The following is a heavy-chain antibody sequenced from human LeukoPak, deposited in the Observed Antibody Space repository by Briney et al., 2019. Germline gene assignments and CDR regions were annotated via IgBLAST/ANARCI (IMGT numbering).Heavy chain of an antibody. CDR3: ARPPRIMITFGGVIEFHDAFDI. CDR1: GFTFSSYW. Sequence: GGSLRLSCAASGFTFSSYWMHWVRQAPGKGLVWVSRINSDGSSTSYADSVKGRFTISRDNAKNTLYLQMNSLRAEDTAVYYCARPPRIMITFGGVIEFHDAFDIWGQGTMVSVSS. V-gene: IGHV3-74*01. D-gene: IGHD3-16*02. J-gene: IGHJ3*02. CDR2: INSDGSST.